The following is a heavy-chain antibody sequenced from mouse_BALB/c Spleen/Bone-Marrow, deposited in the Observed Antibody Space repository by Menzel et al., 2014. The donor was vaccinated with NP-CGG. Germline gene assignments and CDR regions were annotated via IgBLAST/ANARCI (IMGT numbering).Heavy chain of an antibody. CDR2: IRNKANGYTT. CDR1: GFPFTDYY. Sequence: SGGGLVQPGGSSKLSFATSGFPFTDYYMNWVRQPPGKAHEWLGFIRNKANGYTTEYSTSVKGRFTISRDNSQSILYRQMNTLRGEDSATYYCARDKGSVFFDYWGQGTTLTVSS. D-gene: IGHD1-3*01. V-gene: IGHV7-3*02. CDR3: ARDKGSVFFDY. J-gene: IGHJ2*01.